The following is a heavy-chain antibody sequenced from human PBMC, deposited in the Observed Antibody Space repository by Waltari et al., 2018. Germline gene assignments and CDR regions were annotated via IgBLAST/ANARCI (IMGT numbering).Heavy chain of an antibody. Sequence: QLRQSGPGLVKPSQTLSLTCSVFGDSVSSASAAWNWIRQSPSRGLEWLGRTYYRSKWYVDYAVSVKSRITINPDTSKNQFSLQLNSVTPEDTAVYYCARAGAYYYDSSGYYQGYYFDYWGQGTLVTVSS. CDR3: ARAGAYYYDSSGYYQGYYFDY. J-gene: IGHJ4*02. D-gene: IGHD3-22*01. CDR2: TYYRSKWYV. V-gene: IGHV6-1*01. CDR1: GDSVSSASAA.